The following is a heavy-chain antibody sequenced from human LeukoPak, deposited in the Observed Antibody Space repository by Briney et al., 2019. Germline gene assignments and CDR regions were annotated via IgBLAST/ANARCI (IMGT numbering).Heavy chain of an antibody. Sequence: ASVKVSCKASGYTFTSYFMHWVRQAPGQGLEWMGIINPRGGVTSYAQKFQGRVTMTRDTSTSTVYMDLYSLRSEDTAVYYCAREGNIALAGTTTRIFDYWGQGTLVTVSS. CDR1: GYTFTSYF. V-gene: IGHV1-46*01. J-gene: IGHJ4*02. CDR2: INPRGGVT. CDR3: AREGNIALAGTTTRIFDY. D-gene: IGHD6-19*01.